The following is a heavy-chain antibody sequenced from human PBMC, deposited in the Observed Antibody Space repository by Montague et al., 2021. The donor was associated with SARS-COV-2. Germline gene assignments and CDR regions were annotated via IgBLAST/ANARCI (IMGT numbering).Heavy chain of an antibody. CDR2: ISYDGSNK. CDR1: GFTFSRYA. J-gene: IGHJ6*02. CDR3: ARDFNANGRSGWHYYYYGMDV. D-gene: IGHD6-19*01. V-gene: IGHV3-30-3*01. Sequence: SLRLSCAASGFTFSRYAMHWVRQAPGKGLEWVAVISYDGSNKNYADSVKGRFTISRDNSKNTLYLQMNSLRGEDTAVYYCARDFNANGRSGWHYYYYGMDVWGQGTTVTVSS.